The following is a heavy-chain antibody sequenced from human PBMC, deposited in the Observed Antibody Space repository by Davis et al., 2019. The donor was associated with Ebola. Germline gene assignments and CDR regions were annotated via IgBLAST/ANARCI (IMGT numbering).Heavy chain of an antibody. CDR3: AKDRWPMVQVFDY. D-gene: IGHD3-10*01. CDR2: ISGSGGST. V-gene: IGHV3-23*01. Sequence: PGGSLRLSCSASGFTFSNCSMQWVRQAPGKGLEWVSAISGSGGSTYYADSVKGRFTISRDNSKNTLYLQMNSLRAEDTAVYYCAKDRWPMVQVFDYWGQGTLVTVSS. J-gene: IGHJ4*02. CDR1: GFTFSNCS.